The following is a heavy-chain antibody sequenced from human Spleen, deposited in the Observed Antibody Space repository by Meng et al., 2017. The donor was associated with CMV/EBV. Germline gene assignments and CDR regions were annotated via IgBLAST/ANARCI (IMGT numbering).Heavy chain of an antibody. CDR3: ARAAVPAARYYFDY. Sequence: SETLSLTCAVYGGSFSGYYWSWIRQHPGKGLEWIGYIYYSGSTYCNPSLKSRVTISVDTSKNQFSLKLSSVTAADTAVYYCARAAVPAARYYFDYWGQGTLVTVSS. CDR1: GGSFSGYY. D-gene: IGHD2-2*01. J-gene: IGHJ4*02. CDR2: IYYSGST. V-gene: IGHV4-31*11.